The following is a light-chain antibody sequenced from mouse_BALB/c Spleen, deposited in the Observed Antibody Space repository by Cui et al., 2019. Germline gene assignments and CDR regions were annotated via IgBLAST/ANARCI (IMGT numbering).Light chain of an antibody. Sequence: IVMTQSQKFMSTSVGDRVSVHCKASQNVGSNVAWYQQKPGQSPKALIYSASYRYSGVPDRFTGSGSGTDFTLTISDVQSEDLAEYFCQQYNSYPLTFGAGTELELK. J-gene: IGKJ5*01. CDR2: SAS. V-gene: IGKV6-15*01. CDR3: QQYNSYPLT. CDR1: QNVGSN.